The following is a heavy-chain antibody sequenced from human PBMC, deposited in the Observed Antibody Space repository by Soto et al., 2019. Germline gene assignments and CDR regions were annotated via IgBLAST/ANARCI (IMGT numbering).Heavy chain of an antibody. J-gene: IGHJ4*02. CDR2: IDHDGST. Sequence: EVQLVESGGGLVQPGGSLRLSCAASGFTFSNYWMHWVRQAPGKGLAWVARIDHDGSTDYAGPVRGRLTVARDNAENMLYLQMNSLRDDDTALYYCVRDSHGDYWGQGTLVTVSS. CDR1: GFTFSNYW. V-gene: IGHV3-74*01. CDR3: VRDSHGDY.